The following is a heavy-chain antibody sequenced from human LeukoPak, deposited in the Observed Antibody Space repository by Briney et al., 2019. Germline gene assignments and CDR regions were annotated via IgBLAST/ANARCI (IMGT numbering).Heavy chain of an antibody. D-gene: IGHD1-14*01. Sequence: SETLSLTCTVSGGSISSYYWSWIRQPPGKGLEWIGYIYYSGSTNYNPSLKSRVTISVDTSKNQFSLKLSSVTAADTAVYYCAGWTGPSGMDVWGQGTTVTVSS. V-gene: IGHV4-59*08. CDR3: AGWTGPSGMDV. J-gene: IGHJ6*02. CDR2: IYYSGST. CDR1: GGSISSYY.